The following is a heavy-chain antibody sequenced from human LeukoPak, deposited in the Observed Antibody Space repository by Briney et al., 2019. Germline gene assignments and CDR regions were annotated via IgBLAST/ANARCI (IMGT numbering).Heavy chain of an antibody. J-gene: IGHJ4*02. CDR3: TTFGYSYGRY. CDR2: IYHGGYT. V-gene: IGHV4-4*02. Sequence: SETLSLTCGVSGVSISSSNWWSWVRQPPGKGLEWIGEIYHGGYTNYNPSLKSRVTISVDKSKNQFSLKLTSVTAADTAVYYCTTFGYSYGRYWGQGTLVTVSS. D-gene: IGHD5-18*01. CDR1: GVSISSSNW.